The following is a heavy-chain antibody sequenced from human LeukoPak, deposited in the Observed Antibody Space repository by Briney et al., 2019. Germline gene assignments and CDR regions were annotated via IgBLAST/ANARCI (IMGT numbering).Heavy chain of an antibody. CDR1: GGSISSYY. Sequence: SETLSLTCTVAGGSISSYYWSWIRQPPGKGLEWIGYIYTSGSTTYNPSLKSRVTISVDTSKNQFSLNLSSVTAADTAVYFCARYREDWFDPWGQGTLVTVSS. CDR3: ARYREDWFDP. J-gene: IGHJ5*02. CDR2: IYTSGST. D-gene: IGHD3-16*02. V-gene: IGHV4-4*09.